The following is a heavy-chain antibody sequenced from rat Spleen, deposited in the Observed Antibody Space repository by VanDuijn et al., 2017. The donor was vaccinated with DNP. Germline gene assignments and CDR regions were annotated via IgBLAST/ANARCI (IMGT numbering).Heavy chain of an antibody. D-gene: IGHD1-11*01. J-gene: IGHJ2*01. CDR1: GYSITSSYR. V-gene: IGHV3-3*01. Sequence: EVQLQESGPGLVKTSQSLSLTCSVTGYSITSSYRWNWIRKFPGNKLEWMGYINSAGSTNYNPSLKSRISITRDTSKNQFFLQVNSVTTEDTATYYCARGATGDYWGQGVMVTVSS. CDR3: ARGATGDY. CDR2: INSAGST.